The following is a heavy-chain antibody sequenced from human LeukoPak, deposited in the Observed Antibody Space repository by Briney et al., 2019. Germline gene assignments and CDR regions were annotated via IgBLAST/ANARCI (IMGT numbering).Heavy chain of an antibody. CDR3: AKGNDYGAKRNWFDP. D-gene: IGHD4-23*01. CDR2: ISGSGGST. Sequence: GGSLRLSCAASGFTFSSYAMSWVRQAPGKGLEWVSAISGSGGSTYYADSVKGRFTISRDNPKNTLYLQMNSLRAEDTAVYYCAKGNDYGAKRNWFDPWGQGTLVTVSS. J-gene: IGHJ5*02. CDR1: GFTFSSYA. V-gene: IGHV3-23*01.